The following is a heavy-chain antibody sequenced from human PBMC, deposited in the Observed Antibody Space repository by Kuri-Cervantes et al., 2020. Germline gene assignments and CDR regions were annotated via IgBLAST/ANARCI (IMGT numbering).Heavy chain of an antibody. V-gene: IGHV1-3*01. J-gene: IGHJ6*02. CDR3: ARDRTLWFGTGYGMDV. D-gene: IGHD3-10*01. CDR2: INAGNGNT. CDR1: GYTFTSYA. Sequence: ASVKVSCKASGYTFTSYAMHWVRQAPGQRLEWMGWINAGNGNTKYSQKFQGRVTITRDTSASTAYMELSSLRSEDTAVYYCARDRTLWFGTGYGMDVWGQGTTVTVSS.